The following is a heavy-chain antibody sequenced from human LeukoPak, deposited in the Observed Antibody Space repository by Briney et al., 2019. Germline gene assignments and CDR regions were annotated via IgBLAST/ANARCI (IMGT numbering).Heavy chain of an antibody. D-gene: IGHD4-23*01. CDR1: GGSISTYY. V-gene: IGHV4-59*08. CDR2: IYDRGST. CDR3: ARVGNSRYYYYYGMDV. J-gene: IGHJ6*02. Sequence: SETLSLTCTVSGGSISTYYWSWIRQPPGKGLEWIGYIYDRGSTNYNPSLKSRVTISVDTSKKQFSLKLTSVTAADTAVYYCARVGNSRYYYYYGMDVWGQGTTVTVSS.